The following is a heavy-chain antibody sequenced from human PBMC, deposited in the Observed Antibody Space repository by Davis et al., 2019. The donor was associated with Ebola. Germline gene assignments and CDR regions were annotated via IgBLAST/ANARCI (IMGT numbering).Heavy chain of an antibody. CDR2: ISSSGSTI. CDR3: ASPEMATIRY. Sequence: GGPLRPSCAALGFAFSSYEMNWVRQAPGKGLEWVSYISSSGSTIYYADSVKGRFTISRDNAKNSLYLQMNSLRAEDTAVYYCASPEMATIRYWGQGTLVTVSS. CDR1: GFAFSSYE. J-gene: IGHJ4*02. V-gene: IGHV3-48*03. D-gene: IGHD5-24*01.